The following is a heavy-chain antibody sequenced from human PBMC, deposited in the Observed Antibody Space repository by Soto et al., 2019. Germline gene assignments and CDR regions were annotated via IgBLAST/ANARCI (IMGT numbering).Heavy chain of an antibody. Sequence: SETLSLTCAVYGGSFSGYYWSWIRQPPGKGLEWIGEINHSGSTNYNPPLKSRVTISVDTSKNQFSLKLSSVTAADTAVYYCARGLRYYDFWSGSFSQGGMDVWGQGTTVTVSS. V-gene: IGHV4-34*01. CDR2: INHSGST. J-gene: IGHJ6*02. CDR1: GGSFSGYY. D-gene: IGHD3-3*01. CDR3: ARGLRYYDFWSGSFSQGGMDV.